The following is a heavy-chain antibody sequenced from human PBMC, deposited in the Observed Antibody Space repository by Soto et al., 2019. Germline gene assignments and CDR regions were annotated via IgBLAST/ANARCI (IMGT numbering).Heavy chain of an antibody. J-gene: IGHJ4*02. Sequence: QVQLVESGGGVVQPGRSLRLSCAASGFTFSSYAMHWVRLAPGKGLEWVAVISYDGSNKYYADSVKGRFTISRDNSKNTLYLEMNSLRAEDTAVYYCARDRGIAAAMTGFSRYWGQGTLVTVSS. D-gene: IGHD6-13*01. CDR3: ARDRGIAAAMTGFSRY. V-gene: IGHV3-30-3*01. CDR1: GFTFSSYA. CDR2: ISYDGSNK.